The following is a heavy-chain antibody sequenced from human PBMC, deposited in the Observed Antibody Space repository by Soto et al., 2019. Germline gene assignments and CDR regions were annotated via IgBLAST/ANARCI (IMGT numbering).Heavy chain of an antibody. V-gene: IGHV3-7*01. CDR2: MRQDGSEK. D-gene: IGHD1-1*01. J-gene: IGHJ3*02. CDR1: GFTFSSYW. Sequence: GGSLRLSCAASGFTFSSYWMSWVRPAPGKGLECVAKMRQDGSEKSYVDTVKGRFTISRDNAKNSLYLQMNRLRAEDTAVYFCARSNRNDRFLGTFDIWGQGTMVTVSS. CDR3: ARSNRNDRFLGTFDI.